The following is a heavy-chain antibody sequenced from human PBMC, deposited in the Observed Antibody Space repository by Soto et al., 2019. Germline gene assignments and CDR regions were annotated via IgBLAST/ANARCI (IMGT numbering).Heavy chain of an antibody. CDR2: IKSKTDGGTT. J-gene: IGHJ3*02. Sequence: GGSLRLSCAASGFTFSNAWMSWVRQAPGKGLEWVGRIKSKTDGGTTDYAAPVKGRFTISRDDSKNTLYLQMNSLKTEDTAVYYCTTDGTLWFGELSTDAFDIWGQGTMVTVSS. D-gene: IGHD3-10*01. CDR1: GFTFSNAW. V-gene: IGHV3-15*01. CDR3: TTDGTLWFGELSTDAFDI.